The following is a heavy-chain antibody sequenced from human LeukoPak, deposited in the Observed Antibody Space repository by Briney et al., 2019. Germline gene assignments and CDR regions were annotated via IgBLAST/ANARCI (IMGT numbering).Heavy chain of an antibody. Sequence: SETLSLTCTVSGGSISSYYWSWIRQPPGKGLEWIGGIDYRGSTYYNPSLRSPFTISVDMSKNQFYLNLSSATAADTAVYYCARERSDYSFSPRYFYMDVWGKGTTVTVSS. V-gene: IGHV4-59*12. CDR3: ARERSDYSFSPRYFYMDV. D-gene: IGHD3-3*01. CDR1: GGSISSYY. CDR2: IDYRGST. J-gene: IGHJ6*03.